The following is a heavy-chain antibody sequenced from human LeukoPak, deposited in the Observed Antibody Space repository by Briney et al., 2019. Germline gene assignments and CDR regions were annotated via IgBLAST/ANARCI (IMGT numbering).Heavy chain of an antibody. CDR1: GGSISSGSYY. CDR2: IYTSGST. J-gene: IGHJ4*02. V-gene: IGHV4-61*02. CDR3: ARAYDSSGIDY. Sequence: SSETLSLTCTVSGGSISSGSYYWSWIRQPAGKGLEWIGRIYTSGSTNYNPSLKSRVTISVDTSKNQFSLKLSSVTAADTAVYYCARAYDSSGIDYWGQGTLVTVSS. D-gene: IGHD3-22*01.